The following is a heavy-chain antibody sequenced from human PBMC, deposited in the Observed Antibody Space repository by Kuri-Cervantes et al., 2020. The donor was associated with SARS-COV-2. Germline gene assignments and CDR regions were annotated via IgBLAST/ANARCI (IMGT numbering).Heavy chain of an antibody. D-gene: IGHD6-13*01. CDR3: ARGACIAARYYFDY. Sequence: SETLSLTCTVSGGSISSYYWSLIRQPAGKGLEWIGRIYTSGSTNYNPSLKSRVTMSVDTSKNQFSLKLSSVTAADTAVYYCARGACIAARYYFDYWGQGTLVTVSS. CDR1: GGSISSYY. V-gene: IGHV4-4*07. J-gene: IGHJ4*02. CDR2: IYTSGST.